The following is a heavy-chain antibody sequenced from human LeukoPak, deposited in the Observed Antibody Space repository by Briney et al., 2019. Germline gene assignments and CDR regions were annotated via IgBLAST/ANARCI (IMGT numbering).Heavy chain of an antibody. Sequence: PGGSLRLSCVASGLTFSHAWMSWVRQAPGKGLEWVGRIKSKFDGGTTHYAAPVKGRSTISRDDSRNTLYLQMDGLKIEDTAIYYCAIEGRAYCGGDCSEYFQHWGQGTLVTVSS. CDR1: GLTFSHAW. CDR3: AIEGRAYCGGDCSEYFQH. J-gene: IGHJ1*01. CDR2: IKSKFDGGTT. D-gene: IGHD2-21*02. V-gene: IGHV3-15*01.